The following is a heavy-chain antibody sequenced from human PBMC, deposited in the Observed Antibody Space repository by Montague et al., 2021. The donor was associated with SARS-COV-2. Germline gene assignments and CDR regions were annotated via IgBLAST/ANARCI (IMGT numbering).Heavy chain of an antibody. D-gene: IGHD3-10*01. CDR1: GGSISIGRCY. J-gene: IGHJ4*02. CDR2: IYTSSSN. CDR3: ARGDSQNYYDSGFDY. Sequence: TLSLTCTVSGGSISIGRCYWNWLRPPAGKGLEWIGRIYTSSSNNYNPSLKSRVTISADTSNNQFSLILSSVTAADTAVYYCARGDSQNYYDSGFDYWGQGILVTVSS. V-gene: IGHV4-61*02.